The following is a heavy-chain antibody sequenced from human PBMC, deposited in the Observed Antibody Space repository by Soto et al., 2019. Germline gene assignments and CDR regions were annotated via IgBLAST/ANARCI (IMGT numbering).Heavy chain of an antibody. CDR3: ARDRLRDYYYGMDV. J-gene: IGHJ6*02. V-gene: IGHV1-69*13. CDR1: GGTFSSYA. Sequence: SVKVSCKASGGTFSSYAISWVRQAPGQGLEWMGGIIPIFGTANYAQKFQGRVTITADESTSTAYMELSSLRSEDTAVYYCARDRLRDYYYGMDVWGQGTTVTVSS. CDR2: IIPIFGTA.